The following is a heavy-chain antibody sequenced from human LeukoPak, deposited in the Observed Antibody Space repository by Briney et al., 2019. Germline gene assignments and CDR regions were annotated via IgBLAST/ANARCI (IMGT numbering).Heavy chain of an antibody. D-gene: IGHD6-13*01. Sequence: PGGSLRLSCSASGFTFSSYAMSWVRQAPGKGLEWVSAISGSGGSTYYADSVKGRFTISRDNSKNTLYLQMNSLRAEDTAVYYCARDPGGYSSSRGPARYWGQGTLVTVSS. CDR2: ISGSGGST. J-gene: IGHJ4*02. CDR1: GFTFSSYA. V-gene: IGHV3-23*01. CDR3: ARDPGGYSSSRGPARY.